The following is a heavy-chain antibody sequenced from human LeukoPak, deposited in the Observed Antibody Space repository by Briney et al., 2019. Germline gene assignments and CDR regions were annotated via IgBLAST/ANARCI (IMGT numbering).Heavy chain of an antibody. CDR2: IHAISGTI. Sequence: GGSLRLSCAASGLTFNTDNMEWLRQVPGKGLEWVSYIHAISGTIYYADSVKGRFTISRDNARNSLYLQMNSLRTEDTAVYYCARARNVVNVHGGFFDYWGQGALVTVSS. D-gene: IGHD4-23*01. CDR3: ARARNVVNVHGGFFDY. J-gene: IGHJ4*02. CDR1: GLTFNTDN. V-gene: IGHV3-48*04.